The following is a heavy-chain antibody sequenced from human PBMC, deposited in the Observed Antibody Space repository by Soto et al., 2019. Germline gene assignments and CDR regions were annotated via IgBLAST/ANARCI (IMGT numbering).Heavy chain of an antibody. CDR3: ARKPYSSSWSDY. D-gene: IGHD6-13*01. V-gene: IGHV3-11*01. J-gene: IGHJ4*02. Sequence: GGSLRLSCAASGFTFSDYYMSWIRQAPGKGLEWVSYISRSGSTIYYADSVKGRFTISRDNAKNSLYLQMNSLRAEDTAVYYCARKPYSSSWSDYWGQGTLVTVSS. CDR2: ISRSGSTI. CDR1: GFTFSDYY.